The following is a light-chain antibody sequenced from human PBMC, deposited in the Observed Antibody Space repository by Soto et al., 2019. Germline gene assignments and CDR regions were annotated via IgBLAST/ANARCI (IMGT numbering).Light chain of an antibody. J-gene: IGKJ1*01. CDR2: GAS. CDR3: QQYRMSPNT. CDR1: QSISSDH. V-gene: IGKV3-20*01. Sequence: EIVLTQSPGILSLSPGERATLACRASQSISSDHLAWYQQRPGQSPRLLIYGASTRATGIPDRFSGSGSGTDFSLTIRGLKPEDFAVYYCQQYRMSPNTFGQGTKVDIK.